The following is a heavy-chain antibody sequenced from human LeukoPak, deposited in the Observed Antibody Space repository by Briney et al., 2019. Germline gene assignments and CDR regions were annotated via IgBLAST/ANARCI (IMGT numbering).Heavy chain of an antibody. V-gene: IGHV3-21*03. CDR2: ISSSSHYI. Sequence: PGGSLRLSCVASGFPFNTYSMTWVRQAPGKGLEWLSSISSSSHYIYDAYSIRGRFTISRDNTKNSLFLQMSSLRAEDTGIYYRARDSGEAAGAGVGYFDLWGRGTVVCVSS. J-gene: IGHJ2*01. CDR3: ARDSGEAAGAGVGYFDL. D-gene: IGHD1-26*01. CDR1: GFPFNTYS.